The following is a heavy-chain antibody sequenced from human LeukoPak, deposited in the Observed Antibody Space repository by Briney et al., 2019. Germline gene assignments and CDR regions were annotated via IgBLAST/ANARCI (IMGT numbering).Heavy chain of an antibody. CDR2: PYYSGST. V-gene: IGHV4-39*01. CDR3: YYDRSGNDF. CDR1: GGSISSSSYF. J-gene: IGHJ4*02. D-gene: IGHD3-22*01. Sequence: AETLSLTCTVSGGSISSSSYFWGWIRQPPGKGLEWIGSPYYSGSTYYNPSLKSRVTISVHTSKNQFSLTLSSVTAADTAVYYCYYDRSGNDFWGQGTLVTVLS.